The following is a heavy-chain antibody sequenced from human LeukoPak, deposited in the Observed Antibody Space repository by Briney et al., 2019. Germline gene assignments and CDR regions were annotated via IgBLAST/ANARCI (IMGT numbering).Heavy chain of an antibody. CDR1: GGSISSYY. CDR3: AVDYGGNSFDY. CDR2: IYYSGST. V-gene: IGHV4-59*01. Sequence: SETLSLTCTVSGGSISSYYWSWIRQPPGKGLEWIGCIYYSGSTNYNPSLKSRVTISVDTSKNQFSLKLSSVTAADTAVYYCAVDYGGNSFDYWGQGALVTVSS. J-gene: IGHJ4*02. D-gene: IGHD4-23*01.